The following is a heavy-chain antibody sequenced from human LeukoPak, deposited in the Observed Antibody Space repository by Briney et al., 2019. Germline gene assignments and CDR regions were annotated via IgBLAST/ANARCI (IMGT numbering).Heavy chain of an antibody. D-gene: IGHD4-23*01. CDR1: GFTFTSYW. CDR3: ARDLRYDGNSRPVLAWDY. CDR2: IKEDGSEK. Sequence: AGGSLRLSCAASGFTFTSYWMSWVRQAPGKGLEWVANIKEDGSEKYYVDSVKGRFTISRDNAKNSLHLQMKSLRAEDTAVYYCARDLRYDGNSRPVLAWDYWGQGTLVTVSS. V-gene: IGHV3-7*05. J-gene: IGHJ4*02.